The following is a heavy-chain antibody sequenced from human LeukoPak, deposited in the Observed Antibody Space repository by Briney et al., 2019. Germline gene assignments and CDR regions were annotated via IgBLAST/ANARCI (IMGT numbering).Heavy chain of an antibody. D-gene: IGHD2-15*01. V-gene: IGHV6-1*01. Sequence: SQTLSLTCAISGDSVSSNSAAWHWIRQSPSRGLEWLGRTYYRSKWYNDYAVSVKSRLIINPDTSKNQFSLQLSSVTPEDTAVYYCARGGAGGRAFDIWGQGTTVTVSS. J-gene: IGHJ3*02. CDR3: ARGGAGGRAFDI. CDR2: TYYRSKWYN. CDR1: GDSVSSNSAA.